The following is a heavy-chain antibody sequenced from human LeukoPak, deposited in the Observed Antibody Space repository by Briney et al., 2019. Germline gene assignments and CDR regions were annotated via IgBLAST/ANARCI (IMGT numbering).Heavy chain of an antibody. CDR2: ISGSGGSA. V-gene: IGHV3-23*01. CDR1: GFTFSSYA. J-gene: IGHJ4*02. D-gene: IGHD3-22*01. CDR3: AKVPDYYDSSGYPQHNIPWFDY. Sequence: PGGSLRLSCAASGFTFSSYAVSWVRQAPGKGLEWVSAISGSGGSAYYADSVKGRFTISRDNSKNTLYLQMNSLRAEDTAVYYCAKVPDYYDSSGYPQHNIPWFDYWGLGTLVTVSS.